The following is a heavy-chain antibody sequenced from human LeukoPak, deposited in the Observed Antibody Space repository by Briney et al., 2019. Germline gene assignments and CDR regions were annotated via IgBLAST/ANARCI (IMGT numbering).Heavy chain of an antibody. CDR1: GYSFTSYW. V-gene: IGHV5-51*01. J-gene: IGHJ6*03. CDR2: IYPDDSDT. D-gene: IGHD4-11*01. CDR3: ARTRRQPTTVTTSLRYYYYYYMDV. Sequence: GESLKISCKGSGYSFTSYWIGWVRQMPGKGLEWMGIIYPDDSDTRYSPSFQGQVTISADKSISTAYLQWSSLKASDTAMYYCARTRRQPTTVTTSLRYYYYYYMDVWGKGTTVTVSS.